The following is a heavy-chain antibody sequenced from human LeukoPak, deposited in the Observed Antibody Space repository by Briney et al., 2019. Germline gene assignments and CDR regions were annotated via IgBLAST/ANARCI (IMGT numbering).Heavy chain of an antibody. V-gene: IGHV4-59*12. CDR2: IYYSGST. D-gene: IGHD3-10*01. CDR1: GGSISSYY. CDR3: ARGMRGRGAFDI. Sequence: PSETLSLTCTVSGGSISSYYWSWIRQPPGKGLEWIGYIYYSGSTNYNPSLKSRVTISVDTSKNQFSLKLSSVTAADTAVYYCARGMRGRGAFDIWGQGTMVTVSS. J-gene: IGHJ3*02.